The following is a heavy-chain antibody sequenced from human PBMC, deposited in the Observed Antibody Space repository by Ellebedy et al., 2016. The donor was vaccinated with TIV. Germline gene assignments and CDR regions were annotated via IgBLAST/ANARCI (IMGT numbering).Heavy chain of an antibody. V-gene: IGHV1-69*04. CDR3: ARWGPYSGTFQGPFDF. CDR1: GETSSSHA. J-gene: IGHJ4*02. Sequence: AASVKVSCKASGETSSSHAINWVRQAPGQGLEWVGRIIPILNVVNYARKFQGRVTITADRSTNIVYLALSSLRSEDTAVYYCARWGPYSGTFQGPFDFWGQGVVVTVSS. D-gene: IGHD5-12*01. CDR2: IIPILNVV.